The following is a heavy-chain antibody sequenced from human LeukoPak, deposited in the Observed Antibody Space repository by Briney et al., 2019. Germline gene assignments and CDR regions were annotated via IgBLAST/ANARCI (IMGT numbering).Heavy chain of an antibody. J-gene: IGHJ4*02. CDR3: ARDPVGATPFDY. V-gene: IGHV4-34*01. D-gene: IGHD1-26*01. Sequence: SETLSLTCAVYGGSFSGYYWSWIRQPPGKGLEWIGEINHSGSTNYNPSLKSRVTISVDTSKNQFSLQLNSVTPEDTAVYYCARDPVGATPFDYWGQGTLVTVSS. CDR1: GGSFSGYY. CDR2: INHSGST.